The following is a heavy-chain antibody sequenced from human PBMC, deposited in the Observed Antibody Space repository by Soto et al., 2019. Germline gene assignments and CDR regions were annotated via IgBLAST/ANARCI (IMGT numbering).Heavy chain of an antibody. CDR3: AREGGYSYGYHY. Sequence: GGSLRLSCAASEFTFSNYAMHWVRQAPGKGLQWLAVISYDGNNKYYADSVEGRFTISRDNAKNSLYLQMNSLRAEDTAVYYCAREGGYSYGYHYWGQGTLVTVS. CDR2: ISYDGNNK. CDR1: EFTFSNYA. D-gene: IGHD5-18*01. J-gene: IGHJ4*02. V-gene: IGHV3-30*03.